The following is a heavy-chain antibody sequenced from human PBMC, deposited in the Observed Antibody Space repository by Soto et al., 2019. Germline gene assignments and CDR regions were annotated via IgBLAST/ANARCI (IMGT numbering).Heavy chain of an antibody. CDR2: AYYRSQWYY. V-gene: IGHV6-1*01. D-gene: IGHD2-2*01. Sequence: SQTLSLTCAISGDSVSSNSAAWNWIRQSPSRGLEWLGRAYYRSQWYYDSAVSVRSRITVIPDTSKNQFSLQLNSVTPEDTAVYFVAIPKGNSCYYNCMDVWGKGTTVTVSS. CDR3: AIPKGNSCYYNCMDV. CDR1: GDSVSSNSAA. J-gene: IGHJ6*04.